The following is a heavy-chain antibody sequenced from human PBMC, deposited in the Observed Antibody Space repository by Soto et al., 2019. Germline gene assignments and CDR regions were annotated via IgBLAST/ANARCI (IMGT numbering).Heavy chain of an antibody. CDR3: ARDRLYSSGWYYFDY. CDR2: IYYSGST. V-gene: IGHV4-59*01. J-gene: IGHJ4*02. CDR1: GGSISSYY. Sequence: SETLSLTCTVPGGSISSYYWSWIRQPPGKGLEWIGYIYYSGSTNYNPTLKSRVTISVDTSKNQFSLKLSSVTAADTAVYYCARDRLYSSGWYYFDYWGQGTLVTVSS. D-gene: IGHD6-19*01.